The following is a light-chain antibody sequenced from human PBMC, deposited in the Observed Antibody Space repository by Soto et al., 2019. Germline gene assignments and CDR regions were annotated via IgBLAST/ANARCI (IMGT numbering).Light chain of an antibody. CDR2: GAS. CDR1: QSVSSNF. Sequence: EIVLTQSPGTLSLSPGERVTLSCRASQSVSSNFLAWYQQKPGQAPRLLIYGASNRAAGIPDRFSGSGSGTDFTLTISRLEPEDFAVYYCQQWFTFGPGTKVDIK. V-gene: IGKV3-20*01. J-gene: IGKJ3*01. CDR3: QQWFT.